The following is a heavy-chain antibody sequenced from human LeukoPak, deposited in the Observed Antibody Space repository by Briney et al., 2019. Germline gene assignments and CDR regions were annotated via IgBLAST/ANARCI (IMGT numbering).Heavy chain of an antibody. CDR3: ARAVAAAGTDFDY. CDR1: GGSLSSYY. D-gene: IGHD6-13*01. CDR2: IYYSGST. J-gene: IGHJ4*02. Sequence: SETLSLTCTVSGGSLSSYYWSWIRQPPGKGLEWIGYIYYSGSTNYNPPLKSRVTISVDTSKNQFSLKLSSVTAADTAVYYCARAVAAAGTDFDYWGQGTLVTVSS. V-gene: IGHV4-59*01.